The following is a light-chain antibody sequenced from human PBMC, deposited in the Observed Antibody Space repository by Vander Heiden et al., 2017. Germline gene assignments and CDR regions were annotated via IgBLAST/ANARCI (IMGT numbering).Light chain of an antibody. CDR3: QQDDTTPRT. V-gene: IGKV4-1*01. CDR1: QSILYSSNNKNY. J-gene: IGKJ1*01. CDR2: WAS. Sequence: IVMTQPSDSLPVSLGERATINCKSSQSILYSSNNKNYLAWYQQKPRQPPKLLIYWASTRESGVPDRFSGSGSGTDFTLTINSLQAEDVAVYYCQQDDTTPRTFGQGTKVELK.